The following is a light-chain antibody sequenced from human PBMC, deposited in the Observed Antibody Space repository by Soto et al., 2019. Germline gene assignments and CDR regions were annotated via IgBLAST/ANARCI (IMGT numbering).Light chain of an antibody. CDR3: CAFTSAGTWV. J-gene: IGLJ3*02. Sequence: QSVLTQPASVSGSPGQSITISCTGTSSDVGSHPLVSWYQQHPGKAPKLMISEDTKRPSVVSNRFSGSKSGNMASLTISGLQAEDEADYYCCAFTSAGTWVFGGGTKLTVL. CDR2: EDT. CDR1: SSDVGSHPL. V-gene: IGLV2-23*01.